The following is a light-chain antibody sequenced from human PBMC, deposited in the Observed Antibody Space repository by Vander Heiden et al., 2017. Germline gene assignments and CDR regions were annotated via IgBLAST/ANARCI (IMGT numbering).Light chain of an antibody. CDR2: DAL. J-gene: IGKJ3*01. V-gene: IGKV1-9*01. CDR1: QGIGTF. CDR3: QHLKSYPFT. Sequence: DIQLTQSPSLLSASVGDRVIITCRASQGIGTFLAWYQQKAGKAPKLLIYDALTLQTEVPSRFSGSGSGTEFALTISSLQPEDFGTYFCQHLKSYPFTFGPGTKVDIK.